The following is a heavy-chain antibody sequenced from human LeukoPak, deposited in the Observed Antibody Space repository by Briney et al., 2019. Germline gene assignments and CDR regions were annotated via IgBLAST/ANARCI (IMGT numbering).Heavy chain of an antibody. V-gene: IGHV3-21*01. Sequence: PGGSLGLSCAASGFTFSSYSMNWVRQAPGKGLEWVSSISSSSSYIYYADSVKGRFTISRDNAKNSLYLQMNSLRAEDTAVYYCAREDCSGGSCYSSESFDIWGQGAIVT. J-gene: IGHJ3*02. CDR1: GFTFSSYS. CDR3: AREDCSGGSCYSSESFDI. D-gene: IGHD2-15*01. CDR2: ISSSSSYI.